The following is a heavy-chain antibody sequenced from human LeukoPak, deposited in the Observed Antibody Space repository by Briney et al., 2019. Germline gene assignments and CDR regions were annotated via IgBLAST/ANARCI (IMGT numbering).Heavy chain of an antibody. J-gene: IGHJ4*02. V-gene: IGHV4-59*11. CDR2: ISYSGST. CDR3: ARAPGGYNYGALFYFDC. D-gene: IGHD5-18*01. CDR1: GGSISSHY. Sequence: SETLSLTCTVSGGSISSHYWSWIRQPPGKGLGWIGYISYSGSTNYNTSLKRRVTISVDTPKNQFSLTLSSVTAADTAVYYCARAPGGYNYGALFYFDCWGQGTLVTVSS.